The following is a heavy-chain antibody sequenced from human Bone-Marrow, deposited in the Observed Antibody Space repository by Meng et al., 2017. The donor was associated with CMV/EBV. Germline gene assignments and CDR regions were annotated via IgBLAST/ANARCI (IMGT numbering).Heavy chain of an antibody. D-gene: IGHD5-18*01. V-gene: IGHV3-21*01. CDR3: ARGGYSYGRRGDY. J-gene: IGHJ4*02. Sequence: GGSLRLSCAASGFTFSSYSMNWVRQAPGKGLEWVSSISSSSSYIYYADSVKGRFTISRDNAKNSLYLQMNSLRAEDTAVYYCARGGYSYGRRGDYWGQGTLVTVSS. CDR1: GFTFSSYS. CDR2: ISSSSSYI.